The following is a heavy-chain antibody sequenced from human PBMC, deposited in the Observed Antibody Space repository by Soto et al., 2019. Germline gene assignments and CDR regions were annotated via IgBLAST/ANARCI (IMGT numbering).Heavy chain of an antibody. CDR3: VSDADGDLDFDY. CDR2: IHMTHNVI. J-gene: IGHJ4*02. V-gene: IGHV3-48*01. D-gene: IGHD4-17*01. CDR1: GFNFPTYA. Sequence: EVQLVESGGELVQPGGSLRLSCAASGFNFPTYAMNWVRHAPGKGLEWLSFIHMTHNVIFYADSVRGRFTISRDNAKDSLYLQMTSLRVEDTAVYYCVSDADGDLDFDYWGQGTRVTVSS.